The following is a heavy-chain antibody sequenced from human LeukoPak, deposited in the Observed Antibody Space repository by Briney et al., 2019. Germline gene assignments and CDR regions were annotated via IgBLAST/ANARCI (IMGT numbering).Heavy chain of an antibody. CDR2: ISYDGSNK. J-gene: IGHJ6*02. V-gene: IGHV3-30*18. CDR3: AKRQYSSSWYYYYGMDV. D-gene: IGHD6-13*01. CDR1: GFTFSSYG. Sequence: GGSLRLSCAASGFTFSSYGMHWVRQAPGKGLEWVAVISYDGSNKYYADSVKGRFTISRDNSKNTLYLQMNSLRAEDTAVYYCAKRQYSSSWYYYYGMDVWGQGTTVTVSS.